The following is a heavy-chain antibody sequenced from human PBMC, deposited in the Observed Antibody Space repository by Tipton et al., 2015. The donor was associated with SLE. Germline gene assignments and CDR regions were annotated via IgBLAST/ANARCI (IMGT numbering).Heavy chain of an antibody. J-gene: IGHJ5*02. Sequence: TLSLTCAVYGGSFSGYYWSWIRQPLGKGLEWIGEINHSGGTDYNPSLKSRVTMSVDTSKNQFSLKLRSVTAADTAVYYCARDGGSSWFDENWFDPWGQGTLVTVSS. CDR1: GGSFSGYY. V-gene: IGHV4-34*01. CDR2: INHSGGT. CDR3: ARDGGSSWFDENWFDP. D-gene: IGHD6-13*01.